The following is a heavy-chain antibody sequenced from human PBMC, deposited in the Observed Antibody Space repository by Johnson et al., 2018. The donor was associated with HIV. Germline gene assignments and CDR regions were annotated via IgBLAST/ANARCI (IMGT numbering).Heavy chain of an antibody. CDR2: ISYDGSNK. D-gene: IGHD3-22*01. CDR1: GFTFSSYA. CDR3: ARPRVSSGLHGAFDI. Sequence: QVRLVESGGGVVQPGRSLRLSCAASGFTFSSYAMHWVRQAPGKGLEWVAVISYDGSNKYCADSVKGRFTISRDNSKNTLYLQMNSLRAEDTAVYYCARPRVSSGLHGAFDIWGQWTMVTVSS. J-gene: IGHJ3*02. V-gene: IGHV3-30*04.